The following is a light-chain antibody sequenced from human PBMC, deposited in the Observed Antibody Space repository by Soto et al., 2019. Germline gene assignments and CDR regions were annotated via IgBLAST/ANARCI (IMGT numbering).Light chain of an antibody. CDR3: VSWDDSLSGLV. J-gene: IGLJ1*01. CDR1: SANIGNNF. V-gene: IGLV1-47*02. CDR2: SNN. Sequence: QSVLTQPPSASGTPGQRVTISCSGRSANIGNNFVCWYQQLPGTASKLLIYSNNQRPSGVPDRFSGSKSGTSASLAISGLRSEDEGDYYCVSWDDSLSGLVFGTGTQLTVL.